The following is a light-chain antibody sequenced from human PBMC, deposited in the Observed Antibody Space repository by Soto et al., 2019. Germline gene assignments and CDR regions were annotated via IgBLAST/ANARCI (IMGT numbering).Light chain of an antibody. CDR1: QSLTSNY. V-gene: IGKV3-20*01. CDR2: GTS. J-gene: IGKJ3*01. CDR3: QQYGDSVFT. Sequence: EIVLTQSPGTLSLSPGERATLSCRASQSLTSNYLAWYQQKPGQAPRLLISGTSNRATGIPDRFSGSGSGTDFTLTINRLEPDDFAVYYCQQYGDSVFTFGTGTKVDIK.